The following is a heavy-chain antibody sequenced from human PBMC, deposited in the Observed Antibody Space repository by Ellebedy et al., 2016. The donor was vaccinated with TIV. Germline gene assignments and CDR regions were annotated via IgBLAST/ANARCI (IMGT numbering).Heavy chain of an antibody. CDR3: ARRREGYVNGYYYYYGMDV. Sequence: GESLKISCAASGFTFRNYTMNWIRQAPGKGLEWVSYISRSSSTIHYTDSVKGRFTISRDNATNSLYLQMNSLRDEDTAVYSCARRREGYVNGYYYYYGMDVWGQGTTVTVSS. CDR2: ISRSSSTI. D-gene: IGHD6-13*01. V-gene: IGHV3-48*02. CDR1: GFTFRNYT. J-gene: IGHJ6*02.